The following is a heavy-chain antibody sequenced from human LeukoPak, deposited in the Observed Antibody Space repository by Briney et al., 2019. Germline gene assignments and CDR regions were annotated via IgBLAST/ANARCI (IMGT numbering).Heavy chain of an antibody. CDR3: AKDLERWLQLRAFDI. J-gene: IGHJ3*02. D-gene: IGHD5-24*01. V-gene: IGHV3-30*18. CDR1: GFMFSSYG. CDR2: ISHDGSDD. Sequence: GGSLRLSCAASGFMFSSYGMHWVRQAPGKGLEWVAVISHDGSDDFYAESVKGRFTISRDNSKNTLYLEMNSLRAEDTAVYHCAKDLERWLQLRAFDIWGQGTMVTVSS.